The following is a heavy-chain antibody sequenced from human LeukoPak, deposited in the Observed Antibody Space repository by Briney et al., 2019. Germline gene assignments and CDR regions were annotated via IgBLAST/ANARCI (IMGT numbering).Heavy chain of an antibody. Sequence: ASVKVSCKASGYTFTSYGISWVRQAPGQGLEWMGRINPNSGGTNYAQKFQGRVTMTRDTSISTAYMELSRLRSDDTAVYYCARDAPARWYYYDSSGYFDYWGQGTLVTVSS. V-gene: IGHV1-2*06. CDR2: INPNSGGT. CDR1: GYTFTSYG. J-gene: IGHJ4*02. D-gene: IGHD3-22*01. CDR3: ARDAPARWYYYDSSGYFDY.